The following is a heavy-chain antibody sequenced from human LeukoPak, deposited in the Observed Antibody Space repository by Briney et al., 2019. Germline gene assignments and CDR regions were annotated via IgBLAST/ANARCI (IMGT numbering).Heavy chain of an antibody. D-gene: IGHD1-1*01. CDR3: ARLYNWNDGFDH. J-gene: IGHJ4*02. CDR1: GYSFTSYW. V-gene: IGHV5-51*01. CDR2: IYPGDSET. Sequence: GESLKISCKGSGYSFTSYWIAWVRQMPGKGLEWMGIIYPGDSETRYSPSFSPSFQGQVTISADKSISNAYLQWSSLKASDTAMYYCARLYNWNDGFDHWGQGNLVTVSS.